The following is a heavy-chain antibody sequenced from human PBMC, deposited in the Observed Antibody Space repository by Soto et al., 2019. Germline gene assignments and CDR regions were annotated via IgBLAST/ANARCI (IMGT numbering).Heavy chain of an antibody. D-gene: IGHD3-9*01. CDR1: GFIFTGYY. V-gene: IGHV1-2*02. Sequence: GASVKVSCKASGFIFTGYYIHWVRQAPGQGLEWMGWIRSDGGDAKCAQKFQDRVTMTRDTSMNTVYMELSGLRSDTTAVYYSASDQTSYGEPPFDYWGQGTLVTVSS. CDR3: ASDQTSYGEPPFDY. CDR2: IRSDGGDA. J-gene: IGHJ4*02.